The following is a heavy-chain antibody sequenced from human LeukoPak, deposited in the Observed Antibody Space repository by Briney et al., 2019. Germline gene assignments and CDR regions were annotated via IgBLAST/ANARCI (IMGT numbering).Heavy chain of an antibody. CDR3: GRKYEY. CDR2: WHHSGIT. J-gene: IGHJ4*02. V-gene: IGHV4-39*01. Sequence: SETLSLTCTVSGASIISGNYFWGWVRQAPGKRLEWIGSWHHSGITDYNPSVRSRVTISADTSKNQFSLKLTSVTAADSGLYFWGRKYEYGGQGTRVTVSS. CDR1: GASIISGNYF.